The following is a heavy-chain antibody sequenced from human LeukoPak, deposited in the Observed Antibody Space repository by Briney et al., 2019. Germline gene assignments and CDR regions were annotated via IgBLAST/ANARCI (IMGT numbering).Heavy chain of an antibody. V-gene: IGHV3-30*18. CDR2: ISYDGSNK. D-gene: IGHD1-26*01. J-gene: IGHJ3*02. CDR3: AKGGIVGAYAFDI. CDR1: GFTFSSYG. Sequence: GGSLRLSCAASGFTFSSYGMHWVRQAPGKGLEWVAVISYDGSNKYYADSVKGRFTISRDNSKNTLYLQMNSLRAEDTAAYYCAKGGIVGAYAFDIWGQGTMVTVSS.